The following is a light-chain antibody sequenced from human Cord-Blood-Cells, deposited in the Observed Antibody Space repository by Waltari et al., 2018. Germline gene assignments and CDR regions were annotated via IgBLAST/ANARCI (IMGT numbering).Light chain of an antibody. CDR1: SSNIRARNA. CDR3: QSYDSSLSGYV. V-gene: IGLV1-40*01. J-gene: IGLJ1*01. CDR2: GTS. Sequence: VLTPPPSVSGAPGQRVTIPCTGSSSNIRARNAAHRYQQLPGTAPKLLIYGTSNRPSGVPDRFAGSKSGTSASLAITGLQAEDEADYYCQSYDSSLSGYVFGTGTKVTVL.